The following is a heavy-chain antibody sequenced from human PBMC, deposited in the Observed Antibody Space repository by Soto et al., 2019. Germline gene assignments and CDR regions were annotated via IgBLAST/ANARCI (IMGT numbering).Heavy chain of an antibody. V-gene: IGHV1-18*01. D-gene: IGHD2-8*02. Sequence: ASVKVSCKASCYTFTSYGISLVRHAPGQWLEWMGWISAYNGNTNYAQKLQGRVTMTTDTSTSTAYMELRSLRSDDTAVYYCARDVVGTGPTDYWGQGTLVTVSS. CDR3: ARDVVGTGPTDY. J-gene: IGHJ4*02. CDR2: ISAYNGNT. CDR1: CYTFTSYG.